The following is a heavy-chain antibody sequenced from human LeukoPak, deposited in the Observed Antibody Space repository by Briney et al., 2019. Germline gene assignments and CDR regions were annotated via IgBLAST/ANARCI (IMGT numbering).Heavy chain of an antibody. Sequence: GGSLRLSCAASGFTFSSYWMSWVRQAPGKGLEWVANIKQDGSEKYYVDSVKGRFTISRDNAKNSLYLQMNSLRAEDTAVYYCARKGLLWFGELSLFDYWGQGTLVTVSS. CDR2: IKQDGSEK. CDR1: GFTFSSYW. CDR3: ARKGLLWFGELSLFDY. V-gene: IGHV3-7*01. D-gene: IGHD3-10*01. J-gene: IGHJ4*02.